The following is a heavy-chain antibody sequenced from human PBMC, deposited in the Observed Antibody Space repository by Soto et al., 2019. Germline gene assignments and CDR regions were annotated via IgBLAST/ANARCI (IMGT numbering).Heavy chain of an antibody. CDR3: ARDQPGLGWFDP. V-gene: IGHV1-69*13. D-gene: IGHD3-10*01. CDR1: GCTFSSYA. CDR2: IIPIFGTA. Sequence: SVKVSCKASGCTFSSYAISWVRQAPGQGLEWMGGIIPIFGTANYAQKFQGRVTITADESTSTAYMELSSLRSEDTAVYYCARDQPGLGWFDPWGQGTLVTVSS. J-gene: IGHJ5*02.